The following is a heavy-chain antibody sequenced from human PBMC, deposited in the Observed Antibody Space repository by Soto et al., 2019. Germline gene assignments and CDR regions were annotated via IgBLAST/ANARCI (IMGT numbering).Heavy chain of an antibody. CDR1: GGSISSGGYS. J-gene: IGHJ4*02. Sequence: QLQLQESGSGLVKPSQTLSLTCAVSGGSISSGGYSWSWIRQPPGKGLEWIGYIYHSGSTYYNPSRRGRVTISVGRAKSRFSLKLSSGTAADTAVYDCARAIGGYYFDYWGQGTLVTVSS. D-gene: IGHD2-15*01. V-gene: IGHV4-30-2*01. CDR2: IYHSGST. CDR3: ARAIGGYYFDY.